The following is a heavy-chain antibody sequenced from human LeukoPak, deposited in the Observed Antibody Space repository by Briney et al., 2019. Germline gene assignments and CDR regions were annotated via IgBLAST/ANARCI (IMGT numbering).Heavy chain of an antibody. Sequence: GRSLRLSCAASGLTFSSYGMHWVRQAPGKGLEWVAVIWYDGSNKYYADSVKGRFTISRDNSKNTLYLQMNSLRAEDTAVYYCAKDLEMVVAAIPFDYWGQGTLVTVSS. V-gene: IGHV3-33*06. J-gene: IGHJ4*02. CDR2: IWYDGSNK. D-gene: IGHD2-15*01. CDR3: AKDLEMVVAAIPFDY. CDR1: GLTFSSYG.